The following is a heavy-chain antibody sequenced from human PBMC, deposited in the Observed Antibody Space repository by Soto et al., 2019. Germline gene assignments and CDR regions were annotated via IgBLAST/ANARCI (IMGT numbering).Heavy chain of an antibody. Sequence: ASVKVSCKASGDTFTGYYVHWVRQAPGQGLEWMGWINTNSGDTQYAQKFQGRVTMTSDTSTTTIYMELSSLRSDDTAVYYCARDRQHLILYNWFDPWGQGALVTVSS. CDR1: GDTFTGYY. V-gene: IGHV1-2*02. CDR3: ARDRQHLILYNWFDP. J-gene: IGHJ5*02. D-gene: IGHD6-13*01. CDR2: INTNSGDT.